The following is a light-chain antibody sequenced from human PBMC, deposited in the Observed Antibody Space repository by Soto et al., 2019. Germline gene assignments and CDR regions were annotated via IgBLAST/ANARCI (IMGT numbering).Light chain of an antibody. CDR3: SSYAGSNNLYV. Sequence: QSALTQPASVSGSPGQSITISCTGTSSDVGKYNYVSWYQQHPAKAPKLMIYEVSKRPSGVPDRFSGSKSGNTASLTVSGLQAEDEADYYCSSYAGSNNLYVFGAGTKLTVL. CDR1: SSDVGKYNY. V-gene: IGLV2-8*01. CDR2: EVS. J-gene: IGLJ1*01.